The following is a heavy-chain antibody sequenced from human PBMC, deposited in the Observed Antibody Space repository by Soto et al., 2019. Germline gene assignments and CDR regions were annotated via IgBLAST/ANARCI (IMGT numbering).Heavy chain of an antibody. CDR3: AKDIGEDGIAAAGTGECFDY. D-gene: IGHD6-13*01. V-gene: IGHV3-9*01. J-gene: IGHJ4*02. CDR1: GFTFDDYA. Sequence: GGSLRLSCAASGFTFDDYAMHWVRQAPGKGLEWVSGISWNSGSIGYADSVKGRFTISRDNAKNSLYLQMNSLRAEDTALYYCAKDIGEDGIAAAGTGECFDYWGQGTLVTVSS. CDR2: ISWNSGSI.